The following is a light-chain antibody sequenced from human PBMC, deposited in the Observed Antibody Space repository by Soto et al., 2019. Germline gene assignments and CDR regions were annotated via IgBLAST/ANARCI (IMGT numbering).Light chain of an antibody. Sequence: EIVLTQSPGTLSSSPGERATLSCWASQSVSSELAWYQQKPGQAPRLLIYSASSRATGIPDRFSGRGSGTDFTLTISRLEPEDFAVYYCQHYPNSPPSPFGQGTKLEIK. CDR1: QSVSSE. V-gene: IGKV3-20*01. CDR3: QHYPNSPPSP. J-gene: IGKJ2*01. CDR2: SAS.